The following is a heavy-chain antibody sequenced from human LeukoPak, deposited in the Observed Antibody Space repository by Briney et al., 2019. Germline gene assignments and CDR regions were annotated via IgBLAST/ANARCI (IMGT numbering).Heavy chain of an antibody. D-gene: IGHD2-21*01. J-gene: IGHJ6*03. Sequence: SVKVSCKASGGTFSSYTISWVRQAPGQGLEWMGRIIPILGIANYAQKFQGRGPITADKSTSTAYMELSSLGSEDTAVYYCAETYCGGDCYSAAGYYYYMDVWGKGTTVTVSS. CDR3: AETYCGGDCYSAAGYYYYMDV. V-gene: IGHV1-69*02. CDR1: GGTFSSYT. CDR2: IIPILGIA.